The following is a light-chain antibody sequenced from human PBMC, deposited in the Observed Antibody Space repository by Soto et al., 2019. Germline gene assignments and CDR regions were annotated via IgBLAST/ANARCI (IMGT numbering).Light chain of an antibody. Sequence: QSALAQPASVSGSPGQSITISCTGTSRDVGGYNYVSWYQQHPGKAPKLMIYEVSNRPSGVSNRFSGSKSGNTASLTISGLQDEDEADYYCSSYTSSSTYVFGTGTKVTVL. CDR3: SSYTSSSTYV. CDR1: SRDVGGYNY. J-gene: IGLJ1*01. CDR2: EVS. V-gene: IGLV2-14*01.